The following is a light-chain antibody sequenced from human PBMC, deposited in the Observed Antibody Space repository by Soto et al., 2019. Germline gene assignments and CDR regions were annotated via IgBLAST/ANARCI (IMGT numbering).Light chain of an antibody. V-gene: IGKV2-30*01. J-gene: IGKJ4*01. CDR1: QSLVYRDGIAY. CDR2: QAS. CDR3: QQYYTTPLLT. Sequence: DVVMTQSPLSLPVTLGQPASISCRSSQSLVYRDGIAYLNWFHQRPGQSPRRLIYQASHRDSGVPDRFSGSGSGTDFTLTISSLQAEDVAVYYCQQYYTTPLLTFGGGTKVEI.